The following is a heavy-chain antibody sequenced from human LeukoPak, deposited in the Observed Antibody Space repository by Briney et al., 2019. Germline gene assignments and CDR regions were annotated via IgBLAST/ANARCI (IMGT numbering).Heavy chain of an antibody. Sequence: SQTLSLTCTVSGGSISSGGYYWSWLRQPPGKGLEWIGYIYYSGSTYYNPSLKSRVTISVDTSKNQFSLKLNSVTAADTAVYYCARVPWRLQYFDYWGQGTLVTVSS. CDR1: GGSISSGGYY. CDR2: IYYSGST. CDR3: ARVPWRLQYFDY. V-gene: IGHV4-30-4*08. J-gene: IGHJ4*02. D-gene: IGHD4-11*01.